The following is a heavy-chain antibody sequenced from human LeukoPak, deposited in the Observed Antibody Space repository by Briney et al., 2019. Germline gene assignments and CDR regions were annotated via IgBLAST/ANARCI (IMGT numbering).Heavy chain of an antibody. J-gene: IGHJ4*02. D-gene: IGHD1-26*01. CDR3: ARGLVGATSKNYFDS. CDR2: ISSSSSCI. V-gene: IGHV3-21*01. CDR1: GFTFIDYN. Sequence: GGSLRLSCAGSGFTFIDYNMNWVRQAPGKGLEWVSSISSSSSCIYYGDSVQGRFTISRDNAKNSLYLQLNSLRAEDTAVYYCARGLVGATSKNYFDSWGQGILVTVSS.